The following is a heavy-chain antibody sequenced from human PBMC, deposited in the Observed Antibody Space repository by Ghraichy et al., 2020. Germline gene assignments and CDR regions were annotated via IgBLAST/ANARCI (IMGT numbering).Heavy chain of an antibody. CDR2: ISSSSSYI. J-gene: IGHJ6*02. D-gene: IGHD4-17*01. CDR3: ARELIRVTTEDYYYYYGMDV. Sequence: GGSLRLSCAASGFTFSSYSMNWVRQAPGKGLEWVSSISSSSSYIYYADSVKGRFTISRDNAKNSLYLQMNSLRAEDTAVYYCARELIRVTTEDYYYYYGMDVWGQGTTVTVSS. CDR1: GFTFSSYS. V-gene: IGHV3-21*01.